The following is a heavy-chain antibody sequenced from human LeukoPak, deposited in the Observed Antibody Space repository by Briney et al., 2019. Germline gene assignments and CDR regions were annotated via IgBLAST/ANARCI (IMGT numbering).Heavy chain of an antibody. CDR1: GGSFSGYY. CDR3: ARLRRSRLAEFDY. V-gene: IGHV4-34*01. Sequence: SETLSLTCAVYGGSFSGYYWSWIRQPPGKGLEWIGEINHSGNTNYNPSLKSRVTISVDTSKNHFSLKVNSVTAADTAVYYCARLRRSRLAEFDYWGQGTLVTVSS. CDR2: INHSGNT. D-gene: IGHD3-3*02. J-gene: IGHJ4*02.